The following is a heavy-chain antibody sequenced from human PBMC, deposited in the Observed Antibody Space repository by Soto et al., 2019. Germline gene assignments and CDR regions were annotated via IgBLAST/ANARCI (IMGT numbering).Heavy chain of an antibody. V-gene: IGHV3-30*04. CDR1: GFTFSSYA. J-gene: IGHJ6*02. CDR3: SRDGDYYGLDV. D-gene: IGHD3-3*01. Sequence: PGGSLRLSCEASGFTFSSYAMHWFCQAPGKGLEWVAFISYDGRNKYAASVKGRFLISRDDSKSVAYLQMNSLQTEDTAIYYCSRDGDYYGLDVWGRGTTVTVSS. CDR2: ISYDGRNK.